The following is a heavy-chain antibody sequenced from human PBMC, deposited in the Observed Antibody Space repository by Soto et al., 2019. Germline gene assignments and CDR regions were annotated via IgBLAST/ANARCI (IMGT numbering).Heavy chain of an antibody. CDR2: IIRILGIA. Sequence: QVQLVQSGAEVKKPGSSVKVSCKASGGTFSSYTISWVRQAPGQGLEWMGRIIRILGIANYAQRFQGRVTITANKSTSTAYMELSSLRSEDTAVYYCARDQDIVVVVAATTYYYYYMDVWGKGTTVTASS. J-gene: IGHJ6*03. CDR1: GGTFSSYT. D-gene: IGHD2-15*01. V-gene: IGHV1-69*08. CDR3: ARDQDIVVVVAATTYYYYYMDV.